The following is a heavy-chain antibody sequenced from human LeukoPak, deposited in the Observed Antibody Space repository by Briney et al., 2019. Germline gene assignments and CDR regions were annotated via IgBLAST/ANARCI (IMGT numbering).Heavy chain of an antibody. D-gene: IGHD6-19*01. CDR3: ARDGYIAVAGFFDY. J-gene: IGHJ4*02. Sequence: EPGGSLRLSCAASGFTFSSYAMHWVRRAPGKGLEWVAVISYDGSNKYYADSAKGRFTISRDNSKNTLYLQMNSLRAEDTAVYYCARDGYIAVAGFFDYWGQGTLVTVSS. CDR2: ISYDGSNK. CDR1: GFTFSSYA. V-gene: IGHV3-30-3*01.